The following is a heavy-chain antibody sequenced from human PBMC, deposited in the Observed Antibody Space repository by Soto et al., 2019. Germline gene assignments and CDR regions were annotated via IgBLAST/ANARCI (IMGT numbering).Heavy chain of an antibody. D-gene: IGHD5-18*01. CDR3: ASPPRYSDGPKPTFDY. Sequence: QLQLQESGPGLVKPSETLSLTCTVSVGSIISSSYYWGWIRQPTGKGLEWIGSSYYSGSTYSNPSLKSRVTISVDTSKNQFAQRLRAVTAADTAVYYCASPPRYSDGPKPTFDYWGQGTQVTVST. J-gene: IGHJ4*02. CDR2: SYYSGST. CDR1: VGSIISSSYY. V-gene: IGHV4-39*01.